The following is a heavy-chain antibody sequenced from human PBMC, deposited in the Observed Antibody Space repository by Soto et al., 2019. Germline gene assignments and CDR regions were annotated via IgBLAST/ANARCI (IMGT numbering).Heavy chain of an antibody. J-gene: IGHJ6*02. CDR2: INPNSGGT. D-gene: IGHD2-8*01. CDR3: ARAMYYYYGMDV. CDR1: GYTFTGYY. Sequence: ASVKVSCKASGYTFTGYYMHWVRQAPGQGLEWMGWINPNSGGTNYAQKFQGWVTMTRDTSISTAYMELSRLRSDDTAVYYCARAMYYYYGMDVWGQGTTVTVPS. V-gene: IGHV1-2*04.